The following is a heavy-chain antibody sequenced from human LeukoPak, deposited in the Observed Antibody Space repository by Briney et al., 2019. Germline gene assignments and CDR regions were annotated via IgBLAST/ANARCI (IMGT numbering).Heavy chain of an antibody. D-gene: IGHD2-15*01. J-gene: IGHJ4*02. CDR3: ARLTAVVAATPDY. Sequence: GESLKISCKSSGYSFTSYWIGWVRQMPGKGLEWMGIICPGDSDTRYSPSFQGQVTISADKSISTAYLQWSSLKASDTAIYYCARLTAVVAATPDYWGQGTLVTVSS. V-gene: IGHV5-51*01. CDR1: GYSFTSYW. CDR2: ICPGDSDT.